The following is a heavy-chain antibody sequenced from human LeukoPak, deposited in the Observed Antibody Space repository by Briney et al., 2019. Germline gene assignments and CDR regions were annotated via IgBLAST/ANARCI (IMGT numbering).Heavy chain of an antibody. J-gene: IGHJ3*02. CDR1: GYTFTGYY. V-gene: IGHV1-2*02. CDR2: INPNSGGT. CDR3: ARVEQAGPSYGYYYDSSGYYYDAFDI. D-gene: IGHD3-22*01. Sequence: GASVKVSCKASGYTFTGYYMHWVRQAPGQGLEWMGWINPNSGGTNYAQKFQGRVTMTRDTSISTAYMELSRLRSDDTAVYYCARVEQAGPSYGYYYDSSGYYYDAFDIGGQGTMVTVSS.